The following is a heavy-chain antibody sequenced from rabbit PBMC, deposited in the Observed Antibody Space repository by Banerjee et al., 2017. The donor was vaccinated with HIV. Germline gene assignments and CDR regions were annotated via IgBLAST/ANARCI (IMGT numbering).Heavy chain of an antibody. D-gene: IGHD1-1*01. CDR2: INTSSGNT. Sequence: VKPGASLTLTCKASGFSFSNKYVMCWVRQAPGKGLEWIACINTSSGNTVYASWAKGRFTISKTSPTTVTLQMTSLTVADTATYLCAGSLVDNANLWGPGTLVTVS. CDR3: AGSLVDNANL. CDR1: GFSFSNKYV. V-gene: IGHV1S40*01. J-gene: IGHJ4*01.